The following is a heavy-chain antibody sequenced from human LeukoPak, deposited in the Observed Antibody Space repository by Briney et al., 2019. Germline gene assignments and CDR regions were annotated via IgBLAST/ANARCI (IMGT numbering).Heavy chain of an antibody. D-gene: IGHD2-15*01. CDR1: GFTFSSYS. CDR3: ARGDCSGGSCYPFGYYYGMDV. Sequence: PGGSLRLSCAASGFTFSSYSMNWVRQAPGKGLEWVSSISSSSSYIYYADSVKGRFTISRDNAKSSLYLQMNSLRAGDTAVYYCARGDCSGGSCYPFGYYYGMDVWGKGTTVTVSS. CDR2: ISSSSSYI. V-gene: IGHV3-21*01. J-gene: IGHJ6*04.